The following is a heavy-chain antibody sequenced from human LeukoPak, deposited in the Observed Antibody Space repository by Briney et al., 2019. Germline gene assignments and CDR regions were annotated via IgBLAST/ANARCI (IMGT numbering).Heavy chain of an antibody. V-gene: IGHV3-66*01. D-gene: IGHD3-22*01. CDR1: GFTVSSNY. Sequence: PGGSLRLSCAASGFTVSSNYMSWVRQAPGKGLEWVSVIYSGGSTYYADSVKGRFTISRDNSKNTLYLQMNSLRAEDTAVYYCARDKNYYDSSGYYGDYFDYWGQGTLVTVSS. J-gene: IGHJ4*02. CDR2: IYSGGST. CDR3: ARDKNYYDSSGYYGDYFDY.